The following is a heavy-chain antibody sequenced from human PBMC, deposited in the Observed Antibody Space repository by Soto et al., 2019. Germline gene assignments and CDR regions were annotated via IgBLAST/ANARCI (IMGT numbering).Heavy chain of an antibody. CDR2: IIPIFGTA. Sequence: QVQLVQSGAEVKKPGSSVKVSCKASGGTSSSYAISWVRQAPGQGLEWMGGIIPIFGTANYAQKFQGRVTITADESTSTAYMELSSLRSEDTAVYYCARERSGYSYGPLDYWGQGTLVTVSS. V-gene: IGHV1-69*01. CDR3: ARERSGYSYGPLDY. D-gene: IGHD5-18*01. J-gene: IGHJ4*02. CDR1: GGTSSSYA.